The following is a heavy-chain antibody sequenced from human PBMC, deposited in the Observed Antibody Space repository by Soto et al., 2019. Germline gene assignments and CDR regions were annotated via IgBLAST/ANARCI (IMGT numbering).Heavy chain of an antibody. J-gene: IGHJ4*02. CDR1: GYTFTSYG. CDR3: ARSQSLATETDY. D-gene: IGHD5-12*01. CDR2: ISAYNGNT. V-gene: IGHV1-18*01. Sequence: GAXVKVSCKASGYTFTSYGIRWVRQAPGQGLEWMGWISAYNGNTNYAQKLQGRVTMTTDTSTSTAYMELRSLRSDDTAVYYCARSQSLATETDYWGQGTLVTVSS.